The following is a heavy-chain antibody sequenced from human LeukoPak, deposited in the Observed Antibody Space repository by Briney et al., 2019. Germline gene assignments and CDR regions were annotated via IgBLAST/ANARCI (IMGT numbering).Heavy chain of an antibody. CDR3: AHNGLYP. CDR2: TYSTDDQ. V-gene: IGHV2-5*01. D-gene: IGHD2-2*03. CDR1: GFSRSTGGVG. Sequence: SGPTLVKPTQTLTLTCTFSGFSRSTGGVGVAGMRQSPGQAPEWLAVTYSTDDQRYTPSLKSRLTITKDTSKNQVVLTMTNMDPADTATYHCAHNGLYPSGQGTLVTVSS. J-gene: IGHJ5*02.